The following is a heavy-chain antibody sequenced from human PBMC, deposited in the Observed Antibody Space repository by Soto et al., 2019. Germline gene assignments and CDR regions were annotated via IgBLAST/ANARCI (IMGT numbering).Heavy chain of an antibody. CDR3: ARSYNWFGGTLEY. V-gene: IGHV4-59*01. CDR1: GGSISDYY. CDR2: IYYAGST. J-gene: IGHJ4*02. Sequence: SETLSLTCTVSGGSISDYYWTWIRQPPGKGLEWIGYIYYAGSTNYNPSLKSRVTISLDTSKNQFSLKLGSVAAADTAVYYCARSYNWFGGTLEYWGTGILVTVSS. D-gene: IGHD3-16*01.